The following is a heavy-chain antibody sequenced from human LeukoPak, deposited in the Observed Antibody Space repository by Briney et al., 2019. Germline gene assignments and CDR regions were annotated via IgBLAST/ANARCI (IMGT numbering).Heavy chain of an antibody. CDR2: IYCSGST. CDR3: ARGFSGWYYFDY. V-gene: IGHV4-39*01. D-gene: IGHD6-19*01. J-gene: IGHJ4*02. CDR1: GGSISSSSYY. Sequence: SETLSLTCTVSGGSISSSSYYWGWIRQPPGKGLEWIGSIYCSGSTYYNPSLKSRVTISVDTSKNQFSLKLSSVTAADTAVYYCARGFSGWYYFDYWGQGTLVTVSS.